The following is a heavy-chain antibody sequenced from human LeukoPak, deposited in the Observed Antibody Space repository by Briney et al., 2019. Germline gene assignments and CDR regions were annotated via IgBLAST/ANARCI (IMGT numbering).Heavy chain of an antibody. CDR2: INGDGSSI. CDR3: AKAAFDI. CDR1: GFSLGTYW. J-gene: IGHJ3*02. V-gene: IGHV3-74*01. Sequence: PGGSLRLSCAASGFSLGTYWMHWVRQAPGKGLVWVSRINGDGSSITYADFVKGRFTISRDNAKNSLYLQMNSLRAEDTAVYYCAKAAFDIWGQGTMVTVSS.